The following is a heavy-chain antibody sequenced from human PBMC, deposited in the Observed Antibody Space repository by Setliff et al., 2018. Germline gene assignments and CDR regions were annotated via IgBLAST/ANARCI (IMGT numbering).Heavy chain of an antibody. CDR2: ISSSSSTI. D-gene: IGHD3-10*01. CDR1: GLTFSSYS. CDR3: ARDLGATYYYGSGKNWFDP. Sequence: GETLKISCAASGLTFSSYSMNWVRQAPGKGLEWVSYISSSSSTIYYADSVKGRFTISRDNAKNSLYLQMNSLRAEDTAVYYCARDLGATYYYGSGKNWFDPWGQGTLVTVSS. V-gene: IGHV3-48*01. J-gene: IGHJ5*02.